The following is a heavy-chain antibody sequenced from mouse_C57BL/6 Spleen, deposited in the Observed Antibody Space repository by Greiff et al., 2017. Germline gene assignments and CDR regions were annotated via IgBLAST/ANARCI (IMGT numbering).Heavy chain of an antibody. CDR1: GYTFTSYW. D-gene: IGHD2-4*01. V-gene: IGHV1-53*01. CDR3: ARSEERGEGLRLGWFAY. Sequence: QVQLQQPGTELVKPGASVKLSCKASGYTFTSYWMHWVKQRPGQGLEWIGNINPSNGGTTYNEKFKSKATLPVDQSSSTAYMQLSSLTSEDSAVYYCARSEERGEGLRLGWFAYWGQGTLVTVSA. J-gene: IGHJ3*01. CDR2: INPSNGGT.